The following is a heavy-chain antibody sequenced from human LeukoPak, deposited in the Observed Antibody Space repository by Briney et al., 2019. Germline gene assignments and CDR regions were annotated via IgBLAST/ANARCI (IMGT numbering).Heavy chain of an antibody. Sequence: SVKVSCKASGGTFSSYAISWVRQAPGQGLEWMGRIIPILGIANYAQKFQGRVTITADKSTSTAYMELSSLRSEDTAVYYCARVINGMIVVSTVGSAFDIWGQGTMVTVSS. J-gene: IGHJ3*02. D-gene: IGHD3-22*01. CDR2: IIPILGIA. CDR1: GGTFSSYA. V-gene: IGHV1-69*04. CDR3: ARVINGMIVVSTVGSAFDI.